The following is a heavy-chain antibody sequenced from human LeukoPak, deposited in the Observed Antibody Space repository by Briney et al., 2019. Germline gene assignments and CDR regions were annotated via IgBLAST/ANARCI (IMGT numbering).Heavy chain of an antibody. CDR1: GFTFSSYA. D-gene: IGHD6-19*01. CDR3: AKVRGSSGWYAPWFDY. CDR2: ISGSGGST. V-gene: IGHV3-23*01. J-gene: IGHJ4*02. Sequence: GGSLRLSCAASGFTFSSYAMSRVRQAPGKGLEWVSAISGSGGSTYYADSVKGRFTISRDNSKNTLYLQMNSLRAEDTAVYYCAKVRGSSGWYAPWFDYWGQGTLVTVSS.